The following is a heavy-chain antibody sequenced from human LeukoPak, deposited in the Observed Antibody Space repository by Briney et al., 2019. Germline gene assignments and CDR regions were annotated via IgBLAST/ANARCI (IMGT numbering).Heavy chain of an antibody. D-gene: IGHD6-19*01. Sequence: SETLSLTCTVSGGSISSSSYYWGWIRQPPVKGLEWIGSIYYSGSTYYNPSLKSRVTISVDTSKNQFSLKLSSVTAADTAVYYCASTSELAVAANYWGQGTLVTVSS. V-gene: IGHV4-39*01. CDR1: GGSISSSSYY. CDR2: IYYSGST. J-gene: IGHJ4*02. CDR3: ASTSELAVAANY.